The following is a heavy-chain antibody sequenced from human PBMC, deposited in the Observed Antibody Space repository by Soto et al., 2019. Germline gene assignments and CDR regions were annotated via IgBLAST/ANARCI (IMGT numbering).Heavy chain of an antibody. CDR3: AKLPSWLALGYYFDY. CDR1: GFTFSSYS. D-gene: IGHD6-19*01. CDR2: ISGSGGST. V-gene: IGHV3-23*01. Sequence: GGSLRLSCAASGFTFSSYSMGWVRQAPGKGLEWVSAISGSGGSTYYADSVKGRFTISRDNSKNTLYLQMNSLRAEDTAVYYCAKLPSWLALGYYFDYWGQGTLVTVSS. J-gene: IGHJ4*02.